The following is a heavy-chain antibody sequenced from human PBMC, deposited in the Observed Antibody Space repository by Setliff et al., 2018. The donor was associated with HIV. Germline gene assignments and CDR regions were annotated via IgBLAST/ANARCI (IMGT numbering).Heavy chain of an antibody. CDR2: IYGSGDT. V-gene: IGHV3-66*02. CDR3: ARVLLYNSALDN. Sequence: SLRLSCAASGFTLSNTYMAWVRQAPGKGLEWVSTIYGSGDTYHADSVKGRFTLSRDTSKNTMYLQMNSLRCEDTAVYYCARVLLYNSALDNWGQGTLVTVSS. J-gene: IGHJ4*02. D-gene: IGHD6-25*01. CDR1: GFTLSNTY.